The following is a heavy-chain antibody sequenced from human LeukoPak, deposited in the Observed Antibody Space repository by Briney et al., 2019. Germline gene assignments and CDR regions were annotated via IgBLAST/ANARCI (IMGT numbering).Heavy chain of an antibody. V-gene: IGHV3-53*01. J-gene: IGHJ6*03. Sequence: GGSLRLSCTASGFTVSSNYMSWVRQAPGKGLEWVSVIYSGGSTYYADSVKGRFTISRDNSKNTLYLQMNSLRAEDTAVYYCARVQSGGSGSFNYYYYYMDVWGKGTTVTISS. CDR2: IYSGGST. CDR3: ARVQSGGSGSFNYYYYYMDV. D-gene: IGHD3-10*01. CDR1: GFTVSSNY.